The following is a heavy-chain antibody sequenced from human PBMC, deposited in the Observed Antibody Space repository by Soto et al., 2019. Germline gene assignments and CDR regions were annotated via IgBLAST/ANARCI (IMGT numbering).Heavy chain of an antibody. CDR1: GGSFSGYY. Sequence: PSETLSLTCAVYGGSFSGYYWSWIRQPPGKGLEWIGEINHSGSTNYNPSLKSRVSISLDTSKNQSSLKLSSVTAADTAVYYCARGRGYYYESSFYTGLPAYYFDYWGQGTLVTVSS. V-gene: IGHV4-34*01. CDR3: ARGRGYYYESSFYTGLPAYYFDY. D-gene: IGHD3-22*01. J-gene: IGHJ4*02. CDR2: INHSGST.